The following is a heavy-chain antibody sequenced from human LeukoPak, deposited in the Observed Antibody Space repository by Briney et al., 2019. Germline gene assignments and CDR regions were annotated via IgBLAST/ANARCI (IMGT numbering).Heavy chain of an antibody. CDR2: INHSGST. Sequence: TSETLSLTCAVYGGSFSGYYWSWIRQPPGKGLEWIGEINHSGSTNYNPSLKSRVTISVDTSKNQFSLKLSSVTAADTAVYYCARVSPRLRYFDWLLSRYFDYWGQGTLVTVFS. D-gene: IGHD3-9*01. V-gene: IGHV4-34*01. CDR1: GGSFSGYY. J-gene: IGHJ4*02. CDR3: ARVSPRLRYFDWLLSRYFDY.